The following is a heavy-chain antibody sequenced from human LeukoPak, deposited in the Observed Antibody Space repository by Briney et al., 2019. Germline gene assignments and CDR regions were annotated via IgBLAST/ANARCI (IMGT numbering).Heavy chain of an antibody. V-gene: IGHV4-4*07. D-gene: IGHD3-10*01. Sequence: SETLSLTCTVSGGSIRSYSWSWMRQSAGKGLEWIGRMHITGSTNYNPSLKSRATMSADTSKNQFSLKLSSVTAADTAVYFCARESSSGSYSKWLDPWGQGTLVTVSS. CDR1: GGSIRSYS. J-gene: IGHJ5*02. CDR2: MHITGST. CDR3: ARESSSGSYSKWLDP.